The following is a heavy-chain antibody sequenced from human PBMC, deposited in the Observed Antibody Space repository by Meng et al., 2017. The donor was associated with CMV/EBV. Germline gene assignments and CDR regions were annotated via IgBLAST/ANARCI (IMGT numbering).Heavy chain of an antibody. D-gene: IGHD2-21*01. CDR3: ARRGSIHGWFDP. Sequence: GGSLRLSCAASGFTFDDYAMHWVRQAPGKGLEWVSGISWNSGSIGYADSVKGRFTISRDNSKNTLYLQMNSLRAEDTAVYYCARRGSIHGWFDPWGQGTLVTVSX. J-gene: IGHJ5*02. CDR1: GFTFDDYA. CDR2: ISWNSGSI. V-gene: IGHV3-9*01.